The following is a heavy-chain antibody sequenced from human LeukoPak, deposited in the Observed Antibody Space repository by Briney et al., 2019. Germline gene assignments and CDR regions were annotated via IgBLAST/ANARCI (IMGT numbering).Heavy chain of an antibody. CDR1: GFTFDNYW. Sequence: GESLRLSCAASGFTFDNYWMNWVRQAPGKGLEWVANMVNDGNKKNYVDSVKGRFTISRDNVKSSLYLQMNSLRVEDTAVYYCARDFRDRSMPIEYWGQGTLVTVSS. D-gene: IGHD2/OR15-2a*01. V-gene: IGHV3-7*03. CDR3: ARDFRDRSMPIEY. J-gene: IGHJ4*02. CDR2: MVNDGNKK.